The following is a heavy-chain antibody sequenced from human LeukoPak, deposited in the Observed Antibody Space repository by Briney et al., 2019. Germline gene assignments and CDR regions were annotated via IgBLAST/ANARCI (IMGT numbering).Heavy chain of an antibody. J-gene: IGHJ4*02. V-gene: IGHV3-48*03. CDR1: GFTFSNYE. Sequence: LAGGSLRLSCATSGFTFSNYEMNWVRQAPGKGLEWVSYITTSGGIKSYADSVKGRFTISRDNAKNTLYLQMNSLRAEDTAVYYCARGYSGYFYYWGQGTLVTVSS. CDR2: ITTSGGIK. D-gene: IGHD5-12*01. CDR3: ARGYSGYFYY.